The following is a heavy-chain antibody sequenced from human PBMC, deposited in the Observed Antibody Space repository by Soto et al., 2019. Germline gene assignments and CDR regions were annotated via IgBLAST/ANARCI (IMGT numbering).Heavy chain of an antibody. J-gene: IGHJ4*02. CDR1: GFTFSSYS. CDR3: ARSLPLDY. V-gene: IGHV3-48*01. Sequence: SLRLSCAASGFTFSSYSMNWVRQAPGKGLEWVSYISSSSSTIYYADSVKGRFTISRDNAKNSLYLQMNSLRAEDTAVYYCARSLPLDYWGQGTLVTVSS. CDR2: ISSSSSTI.